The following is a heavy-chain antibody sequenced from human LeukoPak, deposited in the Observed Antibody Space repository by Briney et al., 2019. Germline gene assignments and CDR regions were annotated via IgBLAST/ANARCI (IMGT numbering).Heavy chain of an antibody. V-gene: IGHV3-13*01. J-gene: IGHJ2*01. Sequence: GGSLRLSCAASGFTFSSYDMHWVRQATGKRLEWVSAIGTAGDTYYPGSVKGRFTISRENAKNSLYLQMNSLRAGDTAVYYCARVQGLDFRWYFDLWGRGTLVTVSS. CDR1: GFTFSSYD. CDR3: ARVQGLDFRWYFDL. CDR2: IGTAGDT.